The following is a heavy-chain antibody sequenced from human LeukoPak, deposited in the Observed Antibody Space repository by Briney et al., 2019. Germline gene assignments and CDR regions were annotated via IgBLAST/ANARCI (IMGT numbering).Heavy chain of an antibody. CDR2: ISGSGGST. Sequence: GGSLRLSCAASGFTFSSYAMSWVRQAPGKGLEWVSAISGSGGSTYYADSVKGRFTISRDNAKNSLYVQMNSLRAEDTAVYYCARDCSSTTCYWVDYWGQGALVTVSS. CDR3: ARDCSSTTCYWVDY. CDR1: GFTFSSYA. D-gene: IGHD2-2*01. J-gene: IGHJ4*02. V-gene: IGHV3-23*01.